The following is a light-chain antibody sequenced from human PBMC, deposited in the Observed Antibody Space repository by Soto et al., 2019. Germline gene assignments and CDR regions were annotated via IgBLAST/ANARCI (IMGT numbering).Light chain of an antibody. J-gene: IGKJ5*01. Sequence: EIVMTQSPATLSVSPGERATLSCRASQSVNSNYLAWYQQKPGQAPRLIIYGISKRATEIPDRFSGSGAGTECTRPISSLQPEDVETDYCQQHGQWPITFGQGTRLEIK. CDR1: QSVNSN. CDR2: GIS. CDR3: QQHGQWPIT. V-gene: IGKV3-15*01.